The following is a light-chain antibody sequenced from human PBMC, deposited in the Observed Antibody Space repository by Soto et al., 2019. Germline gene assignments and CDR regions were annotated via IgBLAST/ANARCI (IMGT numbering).Light chain of an antibody. Sequence: QAVVTQPPSVSAAPGQKVTISCSGSSSNIGNNYVSWYQQFPETAPKLLIYENNMRPSGIPDRFSGSKSGTSATLGITGLQTGDEADYYCATWDYSLSAWVFGGGTKLTVL. J-gene: IGLJ3*02. CDR1: SSNIGNNY. CDR3: ATWDYSLSAWV. CDR2: ENN. V-gene: IGLV1-51*02.